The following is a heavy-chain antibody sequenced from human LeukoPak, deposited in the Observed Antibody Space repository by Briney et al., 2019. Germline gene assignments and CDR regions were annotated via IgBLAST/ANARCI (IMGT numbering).Heavy chain of an antibody. J-gene: IGHJ4*02. Sequence: GGSLRLSCAASGFTVSSNYMSWVRQAPGKGLEWVSVIYSGGSTYYADSVKGRFTISRDNSKNTLYLQMNSLRAEDTAVYYCARHPPGHSYGYFDYWGQGTLVTVSS. CDR1: GFTVSSNY. D-gene: IGHD5-18*01. CDR2: IYSGGST. V-gene: IGHV3-53*01. CDR3: ARHPPGHSYGYFDY.